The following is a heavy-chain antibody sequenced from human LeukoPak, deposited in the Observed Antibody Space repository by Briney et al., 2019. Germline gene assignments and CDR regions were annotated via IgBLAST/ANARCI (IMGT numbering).Heavy chain of an antibody. CDR2: MNPNSGNT. V-gene: IGHV1-8*03. CDR3: ARLDGDFWSGYYSLDY. CDR1: GYTFTSYD. Sequence: ASVKVSCKASGYTFTSYDINWVRQATGQGLEWMGWMNPNSGNTGYAQKFQGRVTITRNTSISTAYMELSSLRSEDTAVYYCARLDGDFWSGYYSLDYWGQGTLVTVSS. J-gene: IGHJ4*02. D-gene: IGHD3-3*01.